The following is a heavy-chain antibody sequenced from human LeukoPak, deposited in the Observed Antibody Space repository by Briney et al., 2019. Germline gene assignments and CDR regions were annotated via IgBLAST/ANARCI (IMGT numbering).Heavy chain of an antibody. CDR2: INPNSGGT. CDR1: GYTFTSYG. V-gene: IGHV1-2*02. D-gene: IGHD2-2*01. J-gene: IGHJ3*01. CDR3: ARDRAGYCSSRSCSQGGFDF. Sequence: ASVKVSCKASGYTFTSYGISWVRQAPGQGLEWMGWINPNSGGTNYAQKFRGRVTMTRDTSISTAYMELSRLRSDDTAVYYCARDRAGYCSSRSCSQGGFDFWGQGTMVTVSA.